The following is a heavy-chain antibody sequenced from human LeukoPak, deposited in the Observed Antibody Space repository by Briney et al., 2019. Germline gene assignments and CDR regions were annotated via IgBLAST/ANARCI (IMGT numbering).Heavy chain of an antibody. V-gene: IGHV3-30-3*01. Sequence: GGSLRLSCAASGFTFNIYPMHWVRQAPGKGLEWVAVISYDGSSKDYADSVKGRFTISRDNSKKTLYLQMNSLRAEDTAVYYCASESPAYGPAYWGLGTLVTVSS. CDR1: GFTFNIYP. CDR3: ASESPAYGPAY. CDR2: ISYDGSSK. D-gene: IGHD3-10*01. J-gene: IGHJ4*02.